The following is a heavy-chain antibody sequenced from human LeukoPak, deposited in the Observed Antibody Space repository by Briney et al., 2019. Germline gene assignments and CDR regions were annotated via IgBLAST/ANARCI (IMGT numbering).Heavy chain of an antibody. J-gene: IGHJ4*02. CDR1: GYTFTSYG. Sequence: GASVKVSCKASGYTFTSYGISWVRQAPGQGLEWMGWIGAYNGNTNYAQKLQGRVTMTTDTSTSTAYMELRSLRSDDTAVYYCARSENYYDSSGYSTFDYWGQGTLVTVSS. CDR3: ARSENYYDSSGYSTFDY. V-gene: IGHV1-18*01. D-gene: IGHD3-22*01. CDR2: IGAYNGNT.